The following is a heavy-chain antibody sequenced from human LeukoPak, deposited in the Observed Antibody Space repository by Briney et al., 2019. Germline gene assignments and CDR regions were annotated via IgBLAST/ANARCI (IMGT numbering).Heavy chain of an antibody. V-gene: IGHV3-21*01. Sequence: GGSLRLSCAASGYTFSHYSVNWVRQAPGKGLEWVSSISSPSDYIYYADSVKGRFTISRDNTKSSLYLLMNSLRAEDTAVYYCVSGNDPDSTWENYRLDAFDIWGQGTTVNVSS. D-gene: IGHD3-16*02. CDR2: ISSPSDYI. CDR1: GYTFSHYS. CDR3: VSGNDPDSTWENYRLDAFDI. J-gene: IGHJ3*02.